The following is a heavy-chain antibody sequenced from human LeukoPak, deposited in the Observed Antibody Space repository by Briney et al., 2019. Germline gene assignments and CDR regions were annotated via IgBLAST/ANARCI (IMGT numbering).Heavy chain of an antibody. J-gene: IGHJ4*02. CDR3: AKDFRRGGPFDY. CDR2: ISGSGGST. V-gene: IGHV3-23*01. Sequence: GGSLRLSCAASGFTFSSYEMNWVRQAPGKGLEWVSSISGSGGSTYFADSVKGRFTISRDNSKNTLYLQMNSLRAEDTAVYYCAKDFRRGGPFDYWGQGTLVTVSS. CDR1: GFTFSSYE. D-gene: IGHD3-10*01.